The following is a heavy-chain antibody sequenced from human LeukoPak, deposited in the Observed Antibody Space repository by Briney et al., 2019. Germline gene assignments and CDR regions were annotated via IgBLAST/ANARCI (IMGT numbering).Heavy chain of an antibody. Sequence: GGSLRLSCAASAFSFHSYATSWVRQAPGEGLEWVSGISGSGVSTHYADSVKGRLTVSRDNSKNTLYAQMNSLRAEDTAVYFCARVIGYGALDACDIWGQGRMVTVSS. CDR3: ARVIGYGALDACDI. CDR1: AFSFHSYA. J-gene: IGHJ3*02. D-gene: IGHD4-17*01. CDR2: ISGSGVST. V-gene: IGHV3-23*01.